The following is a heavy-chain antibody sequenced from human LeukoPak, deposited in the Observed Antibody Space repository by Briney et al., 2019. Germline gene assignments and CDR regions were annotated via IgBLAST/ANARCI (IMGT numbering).Heavy chain of an antibody. CDR3: ARAYLSGPGD. Sequence: GASVKVSRKASGYTFTGYYMHWVRQAPGQGLEWMGWINPNSGGTKNAQKFQGRVTMTRDTSISTAYMELSRLRSDDTAVYYCARAYLSGPGDWGQGTLVTVSS. CDR1: GYTFTGYY. V-gene: IGHV1-2*02. D-gene: IGHD1-26*01. CDR2: INPNSGGT. J-gene: IGHJ4*02.